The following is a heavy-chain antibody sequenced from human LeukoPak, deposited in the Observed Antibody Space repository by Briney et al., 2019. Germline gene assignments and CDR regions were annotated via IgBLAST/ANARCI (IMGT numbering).Heavy chain of an antibody. CDR2: ISGSGGST. CDR3: AKDSQGSSWKHNWFDP. CDR1: GFTFSSYA. D-gene: IGHD6-13*01. J-gene: IGHJ5*02. V-gene: IGHV3-23*01. Sequence: GGSLRLSCAASGFTFSSYAMSWVRQAPGKGLEWVSAISGSGGSTYYADSVKGRFTISRDNSKNTLYLQMNSLRAEDTAVYYCAKDSQGSSWKHNWFDPWGQGILVTVSS.